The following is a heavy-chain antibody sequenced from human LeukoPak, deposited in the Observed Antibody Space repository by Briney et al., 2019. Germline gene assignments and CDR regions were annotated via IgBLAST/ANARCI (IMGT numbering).Heavy chain of an antibody. CDR1: GFTFGSYA. D-gene: IGHD3-10*01. CDR3: AKEGYYGSGSYFGY. Sequence: PRGSLRLSCAASGFTFGSYAMSWVRQAPGKGLEWVSAISGSGGSTYYADSVKGRFTISRDNSKNTLYLQMNSLRAEDTAVYYCAKEGYYGSGSYFGYWGQGTLVTVSS. CDR2: ISGSGGST. V-gene: IGHV3-23*01. J-gene: IGHJ4*02.